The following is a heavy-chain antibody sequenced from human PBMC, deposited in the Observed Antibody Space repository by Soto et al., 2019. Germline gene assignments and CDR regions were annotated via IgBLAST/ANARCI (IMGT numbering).Heavy chain of an antibody. CDR3: ARALRGIQLWQTYYYGMDV. D-gene: IGHD5-18*01. CDR2: IIPIFGTT. CDR1: GYAFTSSY. Sequence: SVKGSCKASGYAFTSSYMHWVRKAPAQGLEWMGRIIPIFGTTNYAQKFQGRVTITADKSTSTAYMELSSLRSEDTAVYYCARALRGIQLWQTYYYGMDVWGQGTTVTVSS. V-gene: IGHV1-69*06. J-gene: IGHJ6*02.